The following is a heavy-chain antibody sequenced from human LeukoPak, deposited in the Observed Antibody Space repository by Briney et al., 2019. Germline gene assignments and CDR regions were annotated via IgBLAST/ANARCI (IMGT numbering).Heavy chain of an antibody. V-gene: IGHV1-18*01. J-gene: IGHJ4*02. D-gene: IGHD6-13*01. CDR3: ARVARYSSPDY. CDR1: GYTFTSYV. Sequence: ASVKVSCKASGYTFTSYVISWVRQAPGEGLEWTGWISGYNGNTNYAQNLQGRVTMTTDTSTSTAYMELRSLRSDDAAVYYCARVARYSSPDYWGQGTLVTVSS. CDR2: ISGYNGNT.